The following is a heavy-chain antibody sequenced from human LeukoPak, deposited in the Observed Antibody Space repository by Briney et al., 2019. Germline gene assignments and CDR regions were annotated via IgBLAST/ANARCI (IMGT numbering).Heavy chain of an antibody. CDR2: ISERGSYT. J-gene: IGHJ4*02. D-gene: IGHD3-10*01. CDR3: ARARGLGPGAHFDY. V-gene: IGHV3-11*03. Sequence: PGGSLRLSCVVSGLSYSDSYMSWIRQAPGKGLEGISYISERGSYTNYADSVRGRVTISRDNAKNSLFLQMSGLRGEGTAVHDCARARGLGPGAHFDYWGQGTLVTVSA. CDR1: GLSYSDSY.